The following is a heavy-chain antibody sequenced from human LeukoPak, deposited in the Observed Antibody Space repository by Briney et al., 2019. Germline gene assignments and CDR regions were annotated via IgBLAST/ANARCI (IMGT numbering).Heavy chain of an antibody. CDR3: VSMVRGVGY. V-gene: IGHV3-30*02. CDR2: VWYDGSRK. CDR1: GFTFSNHA. J-gene: IGHJ4*02. Sequence: SGGSLRLSCAASGFTFSNHAMHWVRQAPGRGLEWVTLVWYDGSRKYYADSVKGRFTISRDNSKNSVYLQLNSLRPEDTAVYYCVSMVRGVGYWGQGTLVTVSS. D-gene: IGHD3-10*01.